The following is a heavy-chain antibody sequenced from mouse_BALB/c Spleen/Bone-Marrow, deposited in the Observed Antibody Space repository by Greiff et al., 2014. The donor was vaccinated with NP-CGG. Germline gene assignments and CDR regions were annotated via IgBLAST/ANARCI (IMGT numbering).Heavy chain of an antibody. Sequence: VQLQQSGAELVKPGASVKLSCKVSGYTFTNYYVYWVKQRPGQGLEWIGEINPSNGVTNFNEKFMIKATLTVDSSSSTAYMHLSSLTSEDSAVYYCTRSGSYGYGTYFDAWGAGTTVTVSS. CDR3: TRSGSYGYGTYFDA. J-gene: IGHJ1*01. CDR1: GYTFTNYY. CDR2: INPSNGVT. V-gene: IGHV1S81*02. D-gene: IGHD1-2*01.